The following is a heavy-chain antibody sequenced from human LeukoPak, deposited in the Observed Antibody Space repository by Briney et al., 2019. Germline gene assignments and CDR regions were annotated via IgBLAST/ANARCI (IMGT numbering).Heavy chain of an antibody. Sequence: GGSLRLSCAASGFTLSSYSMNWVRQAPGKGLEWVSSISSSSSYIYYADSVKGRFTISRDNAKNSLYLQMNSLRAEDTAVYYCARDRRYCSSTSCYPTHQSDYWGQGTLVTVSS. CDR3: ARDRRYCSSTSCYPTHQSDY. J-gene: IGHJ4*02. CDR1: GFTLSSYS. D-gene: IGHD2-2*01. CDR2: ISSSSSYI. V-gene: IGHV3-21*01.